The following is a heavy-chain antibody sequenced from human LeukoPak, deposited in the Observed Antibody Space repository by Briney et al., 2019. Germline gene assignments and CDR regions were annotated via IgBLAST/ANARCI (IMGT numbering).Heavy chain of an antibody. D-gene: IGHD3-10*01. CDR3: ARGTYYYGSGDY. J-gene: IGHJ4*02. V-gene: IGHV3-21*01. Sequence: GGSLRLSCAASGFTFSSYTMNWVRQAPGKGLEWVSSISSSSSYIYYADSVKGRFTISRDNAKNSLYLQMNSLRAEDTAVYYCARGTYYYGSGDYWGQGTLVTVSS. CDR2: ISSSSSYI. CDR1: GFTFSSYT.